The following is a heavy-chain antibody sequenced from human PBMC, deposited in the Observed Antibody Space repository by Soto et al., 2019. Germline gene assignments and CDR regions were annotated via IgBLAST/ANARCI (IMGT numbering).Heavy chain of an antibody. CDR2: INHSGST. CDR3: ARGLVAAAGLYYYYYGMDV. J-gene: IGHJ6*02. CDR1: GGSFSGYY. V-gene: IGHV4-34*01. Sequence: SETLSLTCAVYGGSFSGYYWSWIRQPPGKGLEWIGEINHSGSTNYNPSLKSRVTISVDTSKNQFSLKLSSVTAADTAVYYCARGLVAAAGLYYYYYGMDVWGQGTTVTVSS. D-gene: IGHD6-13*01.